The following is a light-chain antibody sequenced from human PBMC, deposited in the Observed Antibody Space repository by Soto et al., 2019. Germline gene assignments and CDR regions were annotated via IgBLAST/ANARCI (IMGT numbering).Light chain of an antibody. J-gene: IGKJ4*01. CDR3: QQYNSYPLT. V-gene: IGKV1-5*01. CDR1: QSISSW. Sequence: DNQMTQSNSTLSASVGDRVTITFRASQSISSWLAWYQQKPGKAPKILIYDGSSLESGVPSRFSGSGSGTEFTLTISSLQPDDFATYYCQQYNSYPLTFGGGTNVDI. CDR2: DGS.